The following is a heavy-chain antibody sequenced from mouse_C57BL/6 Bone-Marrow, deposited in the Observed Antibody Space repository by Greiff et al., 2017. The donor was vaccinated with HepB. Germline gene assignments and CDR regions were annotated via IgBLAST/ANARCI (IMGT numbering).Heavy chain of an antibody. CDR2: ISYDGSN. D-gene: IGHD2-5*01. J-gene: IGHJ1*03. Sequence: VQLKESGPGLVKPSQSLSLTCSVTGYSITSGYYWNWIRQFPGNKLEWMGYISYDGSNNYNPSLKNRISITRDTSKNQFFLKLNSVTTEDTATYYCAREYYSNYNWYFDVWGTGTTVTVSS. V-gene: IGHV3-6*01. CDR1: GYSITSGYY. CDR3: AREYYSNYNWYFDV.